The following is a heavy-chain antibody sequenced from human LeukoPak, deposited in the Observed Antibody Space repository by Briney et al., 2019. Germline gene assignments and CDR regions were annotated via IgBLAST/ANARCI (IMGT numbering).Heavy chain of an antibody. D-gene: IGHD3-22*01. J-gene: IGHJ3*02. Sequence: PSETLSLTCTVSGVSFTSHYWTWIRQSPGTGLEWIGYISYTGSTNYNPSLKSRVTISVDTSKNQFSLKLNSVTAADTAVYYCARDYYDSRGEAFDIWGQGTMVTVSS. CDR1: GVSFTSHY. CDR2: ISYTGST. V-gene: IGHV4-59*11. CDR3: ARDYYDSRGEAFDI.